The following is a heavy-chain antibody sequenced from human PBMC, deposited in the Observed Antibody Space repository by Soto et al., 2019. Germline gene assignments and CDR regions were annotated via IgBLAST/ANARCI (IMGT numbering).Heavy chain of an antibody. D-gene: IGHD3-16*01. CDR3: ARHNGPLYVGYYYDMDV. V-gene: IGHV4-39*01. CDR1: GVSISTSVDY. J-gene: IGHJ6*02. Sequence: PSETLSLTCTFSGVSISTSVDYLGWIRQPPGKGLEWIGSIYYRGYTYYNPSLKSRVTISVDTSKNQFSLKLSSVTAADTAVYYCARHNGPLYVGYYYDMDVWGQGTLVTVSS. CDR2: IYYRGYT.